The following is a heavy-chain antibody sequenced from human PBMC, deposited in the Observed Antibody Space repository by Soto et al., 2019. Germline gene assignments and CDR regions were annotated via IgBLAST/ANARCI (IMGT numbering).Heavy chain of an antibody. V-gene: IGHV1-69*01. CDR2: IIPIFGTA. Sequence: QVLLVQSGTEVKKPWSSVKVSCQASGGTSSDYALTWVRQAPGQGLEWMGGIIPIFGTANYAQRFQGRVSITADESSSTAYMELSSLKSEDTAVYYCAGSFKYGSGTFDALDVWGHGTMVMVSS. D-gene: IGHD3-10*01. J-gene: IGHJ3*01. CDR3: AGSFKYGSGTFDALDV. CDR1: GGTSSDYA.